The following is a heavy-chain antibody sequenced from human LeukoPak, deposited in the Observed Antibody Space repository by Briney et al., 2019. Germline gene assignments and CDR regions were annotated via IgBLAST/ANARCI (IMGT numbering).Heavy chain of an antibody. Sequence: SETLSLTCTVSGGSISSGGYYWSWIRQHPGKGLEWIGYIYYSGSTYYNPPLKSRVTISVDTSKNQFSLKLSSVTAADTAVYYCAREGAGQAAYDYWGQGTLVTVSS. CDR3: AREGAGQAAYDY. D-gene: IGHD2-15*01. CDR2: IYYSGST. CDR1: GGSISSGGYY. J-gene: IGHJ4*02. V-gene: IGHV4-31*03.